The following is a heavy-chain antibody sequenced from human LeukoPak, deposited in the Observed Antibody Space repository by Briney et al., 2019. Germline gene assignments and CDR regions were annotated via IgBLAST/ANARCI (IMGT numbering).Heavy chain of an antibody. CDR2: ISDSGST. D-gene: IGHD6-19*01. CDR3: ARTRYSSGWFFDY. Sequence: SETLSLTCTVSGGSISSYYWSWIRQPPGKGLEWTGYISDSGSTNYNPSLKSRLTISVDTSKNQFSLKLSSVTAAGTAVYYCARTRYSSGWFFDYWGQGTLVTVSS. V-gene: IGHV4-59*01. CDR1: GGSISSYY. J-gene: IGHJ4*02.